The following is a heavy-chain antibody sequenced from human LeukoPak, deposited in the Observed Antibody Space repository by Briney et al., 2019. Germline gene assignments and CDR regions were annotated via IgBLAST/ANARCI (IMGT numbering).Heavy chain of an antibody. D-gene: IGHD1-1*01. CDR1: GFTFSSYS. CDR2: ISSTSTYI. CDR3: ARDTTGDI. J-gene: IGHJ3*02. Sequence: GGSLRLSCAGSGFTFSSYSMNWVRQAPGKGLEWVSSISSTSTYIYYADSVKGRFTISRDNAKNSLYLQMDSLRAEDTAVYYCARDTTGDIWGQGTMVTVSS. V-gene: IGHV3-21*01.